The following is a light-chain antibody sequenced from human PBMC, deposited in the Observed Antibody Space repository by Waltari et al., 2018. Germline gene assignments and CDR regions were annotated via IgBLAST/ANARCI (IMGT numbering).Light chain of an antibody. CDR1: QGLLHSNGYNY. J-gene: IGKJ4*01. CDR3: MQALQTPLT. V-gene: IGKV2-28*01. CDR2: LGS. Sequence: DIVMTQSPLSLPVTPGEPASISCRSSQGLLHSNGYNYLDWYLQKPGQSPQLLIYLGSNLASGVPVGFSGSGSGTDFTLKISRVEAEDVGVYYCMQALQTPLTFVGGTKVEIK.